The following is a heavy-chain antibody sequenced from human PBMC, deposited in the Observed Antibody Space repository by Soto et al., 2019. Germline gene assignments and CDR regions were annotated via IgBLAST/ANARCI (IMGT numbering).Heavy chain of an antibody. J-gene: IGHJ4*02. CDR1: GRSISSVNYY. D-gene: IGHD6-13*01. Sequence: SETLSLTCTVSGRSISSVNYYWSWIRQPPGKGLEWIGEINHSGSTNYNPSLKSRVTISVDTSKNQFSLKLSSVTAADTAVYYCARGVRGSSWYRLDYWGQGTLVTVSS. CDR3: ARGVRGSSWYRLDY. V-gene: IGHV4-39*07. CDR2: INHSGST.